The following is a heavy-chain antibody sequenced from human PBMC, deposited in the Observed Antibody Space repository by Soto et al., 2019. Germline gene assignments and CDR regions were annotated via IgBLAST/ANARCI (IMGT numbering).Heavy chain of an antibody. CDR1: GFTFSSYG. D-gene: IGHD3-3*02. CDR2: IWYDGSNK. J-gene: IGHJ6*04. V-gene: IGHV3-33*01. CDR3: ARRRSSIYRGLDV. Sequence: QVQLVESGGGVVQPGRSLRLSCAASGFTFSSYGMHWVRQAPGKGLEWVAVIWYDGSNKYYADSVKGRFTISRDNSKNTLYLQMNSLRAEDTAVYYCARRRSSIYRGLDVWGKGTTVTVSS.